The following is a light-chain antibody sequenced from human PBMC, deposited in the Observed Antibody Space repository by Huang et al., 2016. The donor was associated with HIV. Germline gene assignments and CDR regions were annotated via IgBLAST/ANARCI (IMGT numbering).Light chain of an antibody. CDR3: HQRSDWLYT. CDR1: QSISDF. Sequence: EIVLTQSPATLSVSPGDRATLSCRANQSISDFLAWYQQKPGQPPRRLIYDASHRATGIQDRCSGSGSGTDFTLTIRSLEPEDFAVYYCHQRSDWLYTFGQGTKLEIK. J-gene: IGKJ2*01. CDR2: DAS. V-gene: IGKV3-11*01.